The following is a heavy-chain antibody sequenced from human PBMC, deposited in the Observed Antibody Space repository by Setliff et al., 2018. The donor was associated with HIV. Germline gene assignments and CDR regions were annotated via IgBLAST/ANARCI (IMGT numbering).Heavy chain of an antibody. Sequence: VKVSCKASGGTFSSYAISWVRQAPGQGLEWMGGIIPIFGTANYAQKFQGRVTVTTDESTSTAYMELSSLRSEDTAVYYCARMLPPGGDYYYYYMDVWGKGTTVTVSS. V-gene: IGHV1-69*05. D-gene: IGHD2-15*01. CDR3: ARMLPPGGDYYYYYMDV. J-gene: IGHJ6*03. CDR1: GGTFSSYA. CDR2: IIPIFGTA.